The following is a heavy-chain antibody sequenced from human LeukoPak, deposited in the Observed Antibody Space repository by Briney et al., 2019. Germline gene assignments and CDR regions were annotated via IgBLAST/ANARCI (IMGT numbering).Heavy chain of an antibody. CDR3: AGPRGGGGDAFDI. V-gene: IGHV4-39*01. Sequence: SETLSLTCTVSGGSISSSSYYWGWIRQPPGKGLEWIGSIYYSGSTYYHTPLKSRVTISVDTSKNQFSLKLSSVTAADTAVYYCAGPRGGGGDAFDIWGQGTMVTVSS. D-gene: IGHD3-10*01. J-gene: IGHJ3*02. CDR2: IYYSGST. CDR1: GGSISSSSYY.